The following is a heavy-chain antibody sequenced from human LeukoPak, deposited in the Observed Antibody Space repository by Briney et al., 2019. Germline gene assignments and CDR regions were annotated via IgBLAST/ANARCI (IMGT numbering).Heavy chain of an antibody. CDR1: GYTFSIYN. D-gene: IGHD6-13*01. CDR2: INPSGGT. Sequence: ASVKVSCKASGYTFSIYNMHWVRQAPGQGLEWMGIINPSGGTSYAQKLQGRITMTRDTPTGTLYMELSSLRSEDTAVYYCTREGVAGTGLDFWGQGTLVTVSS. V-gene: IGHV1-46*01. CDR3: TREGVAGTGLDF. J-gene: IGHJ4*02.